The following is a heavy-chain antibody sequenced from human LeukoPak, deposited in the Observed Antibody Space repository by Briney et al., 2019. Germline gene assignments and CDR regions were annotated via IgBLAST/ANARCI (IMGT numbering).Heavy chain of an antibody. CDR3: VRDDYGGKLDI. CDR1: GFTLSSYW. CDR2: IWYDGSNK. Sequence: GGSQRLSCAASGFTLSSYWMSWVRQAPGKGLEWVAVIWYDGSNKYYADSVKGRFTISRDNSKNTLYLQMNSLRAEDTAVYYCVRDDYGGKLDIWGQGTVVTVSS. V-gene: IGHV3-33*08. J-gene: IGHJ3*02. D-gene: IGHD4-23*01.